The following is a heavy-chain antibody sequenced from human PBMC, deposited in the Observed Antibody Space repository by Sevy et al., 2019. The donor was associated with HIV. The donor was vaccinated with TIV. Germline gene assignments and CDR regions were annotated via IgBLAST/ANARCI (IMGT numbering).Heavy chain of an antibody. CDR1: GYTFTGYY. D-gene: IGHD3-3*01. CDR3: ARTGMWLRLLDLDY. V-gene: IGHV1-2*06. J-gene: IGHJ4*02. CDR2: INPNSGGT. Sequence: ASVKVSCKASGYTFTGYYMHWVRQAPGQGLEWMGRINPNSGGTNYAQKFQGRVTMTRDTSISTAYMELSRLRSDDTAVYYCARTGMWLRLLDLDYRGQGTLVTVSS.